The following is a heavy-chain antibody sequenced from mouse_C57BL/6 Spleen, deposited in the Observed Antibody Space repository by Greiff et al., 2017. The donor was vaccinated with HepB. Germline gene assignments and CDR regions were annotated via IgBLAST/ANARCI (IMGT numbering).Heavy chain of an antibody. J-gene: IGHJ4*01. Sequence: EVQLVESGGGLVKPGGSLKLSCAASGFTFSDYGMHWVRQAPEKGLECVAYISSGSSTIYYADTVKGRFTISRDNAKNTLFLQMTSLRSEDTAMYYCARGDYYGSSLYYYAMDYWGQGTSVTVSS. V-gene: IGHV5-17*01. CDR3: ARGDYYGSSLYYYAMDY. D-gene: IGHD1-1*01. CDR1: GFTFSDYG. CDR2: ISSGSSTI.